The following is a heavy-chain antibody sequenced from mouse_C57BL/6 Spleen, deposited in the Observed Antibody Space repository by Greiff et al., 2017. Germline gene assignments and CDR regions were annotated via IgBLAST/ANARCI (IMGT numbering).Heavy chain of an antibody. CDR3: ARTGDEYDGGAYY. V-gene: IGHV2-2*01. CDR1: GFSLTSYG. CDR2: IWSGGST. D-gene: IGHD2-4*01. Sequence: QVQLQQSGPGLVQPSQSLSITCTVSGFSLTSYGVHWVRQSPGKGLEWLGVIWSGGSTDYNAAFISRLSISKDNSKRQVFLKMNSLQADDTSIYYCARTGDEYDGGAYYWGQGTTLTVSS. J-gene: IGHJ2*01.